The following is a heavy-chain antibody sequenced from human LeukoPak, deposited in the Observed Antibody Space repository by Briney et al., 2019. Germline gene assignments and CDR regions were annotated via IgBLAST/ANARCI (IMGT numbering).Heavy chain of an antibody. V-gene: IGHV1-18*01. J-gene: IGHJ4*02. Sequence: KFQGRVTMTTDTSTSTAYMELRSLRSDDTDVYYCARDVYYDSSYFFDYWGQGTLVTVSS. D-gene: IGHD3-22*01. CDR3: ARDVYYDSSYFFDY.